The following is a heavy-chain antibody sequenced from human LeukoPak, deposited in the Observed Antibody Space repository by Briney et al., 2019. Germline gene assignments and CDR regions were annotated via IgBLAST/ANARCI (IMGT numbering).Heavy chain of an antibody. J-gene: IGHJ4*02. Sequence: SETLSLTCTVSGGSISSYYWSWIRQPPGKGLEWTGYIYYSGSTSYNPSLKSRVTISVDTSKNQFSLKLSSVTAADTAVYYCARFRNYYDSSGYPYYFDYWGQGTLVTVSS. CDR3: ARFRNYYDSSGYPYYFDY. CDR1: GGSISSYY. CDR2: IYYSGST. D-gene: IGHD3-22*01. V-gene: IGHV4-59*01.